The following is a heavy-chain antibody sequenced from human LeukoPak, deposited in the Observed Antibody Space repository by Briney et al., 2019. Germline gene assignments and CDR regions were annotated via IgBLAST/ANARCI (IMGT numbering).Heavy chain of an antibody. CDR2: ISGSSTTI. V-gene: IGHV3-48*04. J-gene: IGHJ6*03. CDR3: ARESLGYCSGSTCYYFYMDF. CDR1: GFTFSSYS. Sequence: GGSLRLSCAASGFTFSSYSMNWVRQAPGEGLEWLSYISGSSTTIYYADSVKGRFTISRDNAMNSQYLQMNSLRAEDTAVYYCARESLGYCSGSTCYYFYMDFWGKGTTVTVSS. D-gene: IGHD2-15*01.